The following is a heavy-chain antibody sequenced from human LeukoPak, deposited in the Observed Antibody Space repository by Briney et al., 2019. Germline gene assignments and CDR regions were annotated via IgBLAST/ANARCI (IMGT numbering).Heavy chain of an antibody. CDR2: IYYSGST. D-gene: IGHD4-11*01. CDR1: GGSISSYY. V-gene: IGHV4-59*01. Sequence: SETLSLTCTVFGGSISSYYWSWIRQPPGKGLEWIGYIYYSGSTNYNPSLKSRVTISVDTSKNQFSLKLSSVTAADTAVYYCARDRGYTVTPRYYYYGMDVWGQGTTVTVSS. CDR3: ARDRGYTVTPRYYYYGMDV. J-gene: IGHJ6*02.